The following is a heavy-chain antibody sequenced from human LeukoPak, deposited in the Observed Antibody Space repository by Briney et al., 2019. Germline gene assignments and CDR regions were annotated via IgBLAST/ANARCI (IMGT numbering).Heavy chain of an antibody. J-gene: IGHJ6*04. CDR2: INHSGST. D-gene: IGHD3-10*01. CDR3: ARGSYYGSGSYYNRQYYYYGMDV. CDR1: GGSFSGYY. Sequence: PSETLSLTCAVYGGSFSGYYWSWIRRPPGKGLEWIGEINHSGSTNYNPSLKSRVTIPVDTSKNQFSLKLSSVTAADTAVYYCARGSYYGSGSYYNRQYYYYGMDVWGKGTTVTVSS. V-gene: IGHV4-34*01.